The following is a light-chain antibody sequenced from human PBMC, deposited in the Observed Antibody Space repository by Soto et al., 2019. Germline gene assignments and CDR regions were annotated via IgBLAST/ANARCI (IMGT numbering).Light chain of an antibody. V-gene: IGKV3-11*01. J-gene: IGKJ5*01. CDR2: DAS. CDR3: QQRSNWPPVIT. CDR1: QSFSSY. Sequence: EIVLTQSPATLSLSPGERATLSCRASQSFSSYLAWYQQKPGQAPRLLIYDASKRATGIPARFSGRGSGTDFTLTISNLEPEDFAVYYGQQRSNWPPVITFGQGTRLEIK.